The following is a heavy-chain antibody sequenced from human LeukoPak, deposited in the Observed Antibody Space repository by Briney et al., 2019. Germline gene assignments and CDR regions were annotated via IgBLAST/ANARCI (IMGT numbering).Heavy chain of an antibody. V-gene: IGHV4-38-2*02. Sequence: PSETLSLTCTVSGYSISSGYYWGWIREPPGEGLEWIGSIYHSGSTYYNPSLKSRVTISVDTSKNQFSLKLSSVPAADAAVYYCARGGGYGDYFDYWGQGTLVTVSS. J-gene: IGHJ4*02. CDR3: ARGGGYGDYFDY. CDR2: IYHSGST. D-gene: IGHD3-16*01. CDR1: GYSISSGYY.